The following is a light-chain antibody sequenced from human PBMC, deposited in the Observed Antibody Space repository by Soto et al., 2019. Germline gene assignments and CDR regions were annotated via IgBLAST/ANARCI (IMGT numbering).Light chain of an antibody. J-gene: IGLJ1*01. Sequence: QSALTQPASVSGSPGQSITISCTGTSSDIDGYNYVSWYQQRPGTAPKLIIYEVTKRPSGVPDRFSGSKSGNTASLTVSGLQADDEADYYCNSYVGSNNYVFGTGTKVTVL. CDR2: EVT. V-gene: IGLV2-8*01. CDR1: SSDIDGYNY. CDR3: NSYVGSNNYV.